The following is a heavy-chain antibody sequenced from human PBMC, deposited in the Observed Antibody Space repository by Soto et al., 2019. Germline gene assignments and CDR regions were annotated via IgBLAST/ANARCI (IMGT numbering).Heavy chain of an antibody. J-gene: IGHJ4*02. CDR2: IYHSGST. CDR1: GGSISSGGYS. D-gene: IGHD3-16*02. Sequence: SETLSLTCAVSGGSISSGGYSWSWIRQPPGKGLEWIGYIYHSGSTYYNPSLKSRVTISADRSKNQFSLKLSSVTAADTAVYYCARAYGDYVWGSYRQKYFDYWGQGTLVTVS. V-gene: IGHV4-30-2*01. CDR3: ARAYGDYVWGSYRQKYFDY.